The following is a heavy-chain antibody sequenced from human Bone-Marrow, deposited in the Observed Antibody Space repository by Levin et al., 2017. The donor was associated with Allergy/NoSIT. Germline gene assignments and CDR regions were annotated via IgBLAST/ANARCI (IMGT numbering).Heavy chain of an antibody. D-gene: IGHD2-15*01. CDR1: GFTFNSYN. Sequence: GGSLRLSCTASGFTFNSYNMHWVRQAPGKGLEWVAVISYHGTNEFYADSVKGRFTISRDNSKSTLYLQMNSLRAEDTAVYYCAKGQKVATAYDRDCSVSTCYSTAFDVWGQGTVVTVSS. CDR3: AKGQKVATAYDRDCSVSTCYSTAFDV. J-gene: IGHJ3*01. CDR2: ISYHGTNE. V-gene: IGHV3-30*18.